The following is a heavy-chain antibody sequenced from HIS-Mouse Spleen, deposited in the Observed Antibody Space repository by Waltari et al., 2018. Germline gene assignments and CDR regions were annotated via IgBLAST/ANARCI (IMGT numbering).Heavy chain of an antibody. CDR2: IKQDGSEK. V-gene: IGHV3-7*01. Sequence: EVQLVESGGGLVQPGGSLRLSCAASGFTFSSYWMSLVRQVPGKGLEWVAKIKQDGSEKYYVDSVKGRFTISRDNAKNSLYLQMNSLRAEDTAVYYCAREGDSGSYFDYWGQGTLVTVSS. CDR3: AREGDSGSYFDY. J-gene: IGHJ4*02. CDR1: GFTFSSYW. D-gene: IGHD1-26*01.